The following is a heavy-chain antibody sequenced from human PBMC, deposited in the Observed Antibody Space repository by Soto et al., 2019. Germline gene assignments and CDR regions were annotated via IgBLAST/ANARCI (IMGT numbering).Heavy chain of an antibody. CDR3: ASQPTDCSGGSCYPGGPDY. Sequence: ASVKVSCTASGYTFTSYDINWVRQATGQGLEWMGWMNPDSGNTGYAQNFQGRVTMTRDTSISTAYMELSSLRSDDTAMYYCASQPTDCSGGSCYPGGPDYWGQGTLVTVSS. V-gene: IGHV1-8*01. CDR2: MNPDSGNT. CDR1: GYTFTSYD. D-gene: IGHD2-15*01. J-gene: IGHJ4*02.